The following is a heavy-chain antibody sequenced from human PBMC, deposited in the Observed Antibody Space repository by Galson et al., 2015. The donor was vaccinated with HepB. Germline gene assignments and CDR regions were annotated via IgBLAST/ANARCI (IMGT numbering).Heavy chain of an antibody. CDR2: IIPIFGTA. V-gene: IGHV1-69*13. J-gene: IGHJ6*02. Sequence: SVKVSCKASGGTFSSYAISWVRQAPGQGLEWMGGIIPIFGTANYAQKFQGRVTITADESTSTAYMELSSLRSEDTAVYYCARDKHYYDSSGYYFYYYGMDVWGQGTTVTVSS. CDR3: ARDKHYYDSSGYYFYYYGMDV. D-gene: IGHD3-22*01. CDR1: GGTFSSYA.